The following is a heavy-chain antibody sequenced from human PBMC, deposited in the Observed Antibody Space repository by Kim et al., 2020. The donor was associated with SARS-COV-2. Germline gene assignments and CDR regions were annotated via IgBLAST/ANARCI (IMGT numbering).Heavy chain of an antibody. V-gene: IGHV3-30-3*01. CDR3: ARDLDGSSGWYGVDY. J-gene: IGHJ4*01. Sequence: GGSLRLSCAASGFTFSSYAMHWVRQAPGKGLEWVAVISYDGSNKYYADSVKGRFTISRDNSKNTLYLQMNSLRAEDTAVYYCARDLDGSSGWYGVDYWG. D-gene: IGHD6-19*01. CDR2: ISYDGSNK. CDR1: GFTFSSYA.